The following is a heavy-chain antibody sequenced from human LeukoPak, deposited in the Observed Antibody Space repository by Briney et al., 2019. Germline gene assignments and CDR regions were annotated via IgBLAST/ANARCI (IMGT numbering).Heavy chain of an antibody. V-gene: IGHV1-2*02. CDR2: INHKSDST. CDR3: ARDLPLRSGSYFGGI. D-gene: IGHD1-26*01. J-gene: IGHJ3*02. CDR1: GFTFSSHG. Sequence: PGGSLRLSCAGPGFTFSSHGMQWVRQAPGQGLELMGWINHKSDSTNYAQKFQSRVNRTRDTSISTAYMELSRLRSDDTAVYYCARDLPLRSGSYFGGIWGQGTMVTVSS.